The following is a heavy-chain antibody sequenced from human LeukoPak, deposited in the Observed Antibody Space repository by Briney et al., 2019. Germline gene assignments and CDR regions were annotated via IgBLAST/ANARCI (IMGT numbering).Heavy chain of an antibody. CDR1: GGSISSYY. D-gene: IGHD6-19*01. CDR3: ARQKGYSSGWYFDY. Sequence: SETLSLTCTVSGGSISSYYWTWIRQPPGKRLEWIGYLYYSGSTNYNPSLKSRVTISVDTSKNQFSLKLSSVTAADTAVYYCARQKGYSSGWYFDYWGQGTLVTVSS. V-gene: IGHV4-59*08. CDR2: LYYSGST. J-gene: IGHJ4*02.